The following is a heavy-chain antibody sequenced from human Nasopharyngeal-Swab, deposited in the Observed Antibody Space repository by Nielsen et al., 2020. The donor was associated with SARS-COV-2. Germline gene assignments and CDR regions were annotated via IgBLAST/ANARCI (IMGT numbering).Heavy chain of an antibody. Sequence: WIRQHPGKGLEWIGSIYYSGSTYYNPSLKSRVTISVDTSKNQFSLKLSSVTAADTAVYYCASLGGSIFVGGFNYFDYWGQGTLVTVSS. V-gene: IGHV4-39*07. CDR3: ASLGGSIFVGGFNYFDY. J-gene: IGHJ4*02. CDR2: IYYSGST. D-gene: IGHD3-3*01.